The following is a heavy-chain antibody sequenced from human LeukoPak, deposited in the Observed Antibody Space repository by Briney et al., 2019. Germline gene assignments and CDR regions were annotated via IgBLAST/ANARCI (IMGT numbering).Heavy chain of an antibody. V-gene: IGHV3-23*01. Sequence: GGSLRLSCAASGFTFSTYGMSWVRQAPGKGMEWVSAIGGSGGGTYYADSVKGRFTISRDNSKNTLYLQMNSLRAEDTAVYYCARIEVVSLTFDYWGQGTLVTVSS. D-gene: IGHD3-22*01. J-gene: IGHJ4*02. CDR1: GFTFSTYG. CDR2: IGGSGGGT. CDR3: ARIEVVSLTFDY.